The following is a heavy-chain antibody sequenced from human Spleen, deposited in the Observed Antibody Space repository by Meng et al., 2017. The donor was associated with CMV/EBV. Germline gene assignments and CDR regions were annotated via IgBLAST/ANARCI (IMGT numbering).Heavy chain of an antibody. V-gene: IGHV3-30*14. D-gene: IGHD2-21*01. CDR2: ISYDGSNK. CDR3: ARDIQHIVAAD. J-gene: IGHJ4*02. Sequence: GGSLRLSCAASGFTFSSYAMHWVRQAPGKGLEWVAVISYDGSNKYYADSVKGRFTISRDNSKNTLYLQMNSLRAEDTAVYYCARDIQHIVAADWGRGTLVTVSS. CDR1: GFTFSSYA.